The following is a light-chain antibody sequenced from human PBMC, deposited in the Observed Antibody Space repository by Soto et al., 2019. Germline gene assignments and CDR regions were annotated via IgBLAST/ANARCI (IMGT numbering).Light chain of an antibody. Sequence: DIQMTQSPYSLSASVGDRVTLTCRASQSISYYLNWYQQKPGKAPKLLIYAASSLQSGVPSRFSGSGSGTDFTLTISSLQPEDFATYYCQQSYSTPLTFGRGTKVDIK. CDR1: QSISYY. CDR2: AAS. V-gene: IGKV1-39*01. CDR3: QQSYSTPLT. J-gene: IGKJ4*01.